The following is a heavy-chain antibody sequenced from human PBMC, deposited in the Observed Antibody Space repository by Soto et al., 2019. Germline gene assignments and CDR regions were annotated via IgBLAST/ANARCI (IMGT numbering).Heavy chain of an antibody. D-gene: IGHD3-10*01. Sequence: QVHLVQSGAELKKPGSSVRVSCKASGDTFNFYTINWVRQAPGLGLEWMGRTNPILSMSNSALTFQGRLSISADKSTSTAYRDLRSLRSDDTAVDYCATSYGSGSQAVDYWGQGALVTVSS. V-gene: IGHV1-69*02. CDR2: TNPILSMS. CDR3: ATSYGSGSQAVDY. CDR1: GDTFNFYT. J-gene: IGHJ4*02.